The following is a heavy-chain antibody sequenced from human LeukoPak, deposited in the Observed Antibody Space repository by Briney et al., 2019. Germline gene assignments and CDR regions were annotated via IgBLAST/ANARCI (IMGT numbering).Heavy chain of an antibody. V-gene: IGHV3-21*01. CDR3: ARGNWNVEGFFDY. CDR1: GFTFSTYN. J-gene: IGHJ4*02. Sequence: GGSLRLSCAASGFTFSTYNMNWVRQAPGKGLEWVSSISDRSDYIYYAASLKGRFSISRDNANNSLYLLMNSLRAEDTAIYYCARGNWNVEGFFDYWGQGILVTVSS. D-gene: IGHD1-1*01. CDR2: ISDRSDYI.